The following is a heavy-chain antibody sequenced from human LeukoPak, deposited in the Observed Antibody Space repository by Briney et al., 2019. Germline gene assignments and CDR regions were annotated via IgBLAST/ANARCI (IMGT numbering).Heavy chain of an antibody. CDR2: INPNSGGT. J-gene: IGHJ4*02. V-gene: IGHV1-2*04. CDR1: GYTFTSYY. CDR3: ARAGDYYDSSGIDY. Sequence: ASVKVSCKASGYTFTSYYMHWVRQAPGQGLEWMGWINPNSGGTNYAQKFQGWVTMTRDTSISTAYMELSRLRSDDTAVYYCARAGDYYDSSGIDYWGQGTLVTVSS. D-gene: IGHD3-22*01.